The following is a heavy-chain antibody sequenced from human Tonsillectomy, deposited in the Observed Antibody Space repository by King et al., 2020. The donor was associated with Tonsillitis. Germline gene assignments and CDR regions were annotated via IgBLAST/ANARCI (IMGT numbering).Heavy chain of an antibody. V-gene: IGHV4-59*01. CDR3: ARRVNTAWYFDL. J-gene: IGHJ2*01. D-gene: IGHD4-17*01. CDR2: IYYTGNT. Sequence: VQLQESGPGLVKHSETLSLTCTVSGGSISGFYWSWIRQPPGKGLEWIGYIYYTGNTNYNPSLKSRVTVSVDASKNQFSLRLTSVTAADTAVYYCARRVNTAWYFDLWGRGTLVTVSS. CDR1: GGSISGFY.